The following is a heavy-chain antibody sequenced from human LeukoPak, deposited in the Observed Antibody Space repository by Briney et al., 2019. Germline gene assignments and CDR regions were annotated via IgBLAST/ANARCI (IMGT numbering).Heavy chain of an antibody. J-gene: IGHJ6*02. CDR3: ARDTLSGWPDYYYYGMDV. CDR2: IYYSGST. Sequence: SETLSLTCTVSGGSISSYYWSWIRRPPGKGLEWIGYIYYSGSTNYNPPLKSRVTISVDTSKNQFSLKLSSVTAADTAVYYCARDTLSGWPDYYYYGMDVWGQGTTVTVSS. CDR1: GGSISSYY. V-gene: IGHV4-59*01. D-gene: IGHD6-19*01.